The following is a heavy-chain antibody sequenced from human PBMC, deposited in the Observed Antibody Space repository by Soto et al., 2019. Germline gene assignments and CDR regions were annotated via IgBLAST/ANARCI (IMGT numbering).Heavy chain of an antibody. D-gene: IGHD5-12*01. CDR1: VDSVSSGSYY. CDR2: IYYSGST. V-gene: IGHV4-61*01. J-gene: IGHJ6*01. CDR3: ARDRRGYDGYYYYGMEV. Sequence: TETLSLTCTFSVDSVSSGSYYWSWMRQPPGKGLEWIGYIYYSGSTNYNPSLKSRVTISVDTSKNQFSLKLSSVTAADTAVYYCARDRRGYDGYYYYGMEVWGQGTTVPVPS.